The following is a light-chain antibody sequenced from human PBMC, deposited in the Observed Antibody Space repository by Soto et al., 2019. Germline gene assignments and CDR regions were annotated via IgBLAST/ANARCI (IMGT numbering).Light chain of an antibody. CDR1: QSISPL. CDR3: QQYRSRPYT. Sequence: DIQMTQSPSTLSAYVGERVTITCRASQSISPLLAWYQKKPGKAPNLLIYRASNLQTGVPSRFSGSGSGTEFTLTINSLQPDDFATYYCQQYRSRPYTFGQGTKLEIE. J-gene: IGKJ2*01. CDR2: RAS. V-gene: IGKV1-5*03.